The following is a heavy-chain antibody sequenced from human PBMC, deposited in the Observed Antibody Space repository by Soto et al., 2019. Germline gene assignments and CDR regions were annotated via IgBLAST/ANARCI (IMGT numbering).Heavy chain of an antibody. V-gene: IGHV3-23*01. D-gene: IGHD6-19*01. CDR2: ISGSGGST. Sequence: PGGSLRLSCAASGFTFSSYAMSWVRQAPGKGLEWVSAISGSGGSTYYADSVKGRFTISRDNSKNTLYLQMNSLRAEDTAVYYCAKDGTLGGIAVAVPNFDYWGQGTLVTVSS. CDR3: AKDGTLGGIAVAVPNFDY. J-gene: IGHJ4*02. CDR1: GFTFSSYA.